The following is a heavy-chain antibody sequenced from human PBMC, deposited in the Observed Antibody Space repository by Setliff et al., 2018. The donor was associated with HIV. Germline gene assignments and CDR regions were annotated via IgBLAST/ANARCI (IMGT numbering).Heavy chain of an antibody. Sequence: SVKVSCKASGDTFSNSAIYWVRQAPGQGLEWMGGIIPLYGTSNYAQKFHGRVAITADELMTTAYMELTILRSEDTAVYFCASASGYCRSGVCYIGVHKTPDKYYCDSWGQGTLVTVSS. J-gene: IGHJ4*02. CDR2: IIPLYGTS. CDR3: ASASGYCRSGVCYIGVHKTPDKYYCDS. CDR1: GDTFSNSA. V-gene: IGHV1-69*13. D-gene: IGHD2-8*01.